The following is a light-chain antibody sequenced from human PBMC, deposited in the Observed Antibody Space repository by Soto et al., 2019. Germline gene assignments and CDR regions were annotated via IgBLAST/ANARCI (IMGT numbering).Light chain of an antibody. Sequence: EIVLTQSPGTLSLSPGERATLSCRASQSVSGSSLAWYQQKHGQAPRLLIYGASSRATGIPDRFSGSGSGTDFTLIINRLDPEDFAVYYCQHYDSSPSSFTFGPGTKVDIK. J-gene: IGKJ3*01. CDR3: QHYDSSPSSFT. CDR2: GAS. V-gene: IGKV3-20*01. CDR1: QSVSGSS.